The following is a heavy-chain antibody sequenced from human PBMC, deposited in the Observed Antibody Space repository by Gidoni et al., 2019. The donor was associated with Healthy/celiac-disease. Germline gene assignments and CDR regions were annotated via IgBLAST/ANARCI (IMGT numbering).Heavy chain of an antibody. D-gene: IGHD2-8*02. V-gene: IGHV3-15*01. Sequence: SWVRQAPGKGLEWVGRIKSKTDGGTTDYAAPVKGRFTISRDDSKNTLYLQMNSLKTEDTAVYYCTTVTGHPLYYFDYWGQGTLVTVSS. J-gene: IGHJ4*02. CDR3: TTVTGHPLYYFDY. CDR2: IKSKTDGGTT.